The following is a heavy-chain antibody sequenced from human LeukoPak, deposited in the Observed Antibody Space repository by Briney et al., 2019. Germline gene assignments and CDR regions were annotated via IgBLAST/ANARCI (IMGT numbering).Heavy chain of an antibody. CDR1: GGSISSSSYY. CDR2: IYYSGST. D-gene: IGHD1-26*01. J-gene: IGHJ4*02. Sequence: KPLETLSLTCTVSGGSISSSSYYWGWIRQPPGKGLEWIGSIYYSGSTYYNPSLKSRVTISVDTSKNQFSLKLSSVTAADTAVYYCATAIVGAIWAFDYWGQGTLVSVSS. V-gene: IGHV4-39*01. CDR3: ATAIVGAIWAFDY.